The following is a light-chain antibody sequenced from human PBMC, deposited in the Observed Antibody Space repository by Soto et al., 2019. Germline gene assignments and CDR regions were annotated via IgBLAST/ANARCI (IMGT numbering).Light chain of an antibody. CDR3: QSFDTRLSGWV. V-gene: IGLV1-40*01. J-gene: IGLJ2*01. Sequence: QSVLTQPPSVSGAPGQRVTISCTGSSSNIGAGYDVHWYQQLPGTAPKHLVHGNNDRPSGVPDRFSASKSGTSASLAITGLQVEDEADYYCQSFDTRLSGWVFGGGTKLTVL. CDR1: SSNIGAGYD. CDR2: GNN.